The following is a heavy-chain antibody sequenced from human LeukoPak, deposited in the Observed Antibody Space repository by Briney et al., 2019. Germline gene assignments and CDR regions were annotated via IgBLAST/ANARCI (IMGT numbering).Heavy chain of an antibody. CDR2: ISGSGGST. CDR1: GFTFSGYA. CDR3: AKGQLLWFGESKGPDAFDI. J-gene: IGHJ3*02. V-gene: IGHV3-23*01. D-gene: IGHD3-10*01. Sequence: GGSLRLSCAASGFTFSGYAMSWVRQAPGKGLEWVSAISGSGGSTYYADSVKGRFTISRDNSKNTLYLQMNGLRAEDTAVYYCAKGQLLWFGESKGPDAFDIWGQGTMVTVSS.